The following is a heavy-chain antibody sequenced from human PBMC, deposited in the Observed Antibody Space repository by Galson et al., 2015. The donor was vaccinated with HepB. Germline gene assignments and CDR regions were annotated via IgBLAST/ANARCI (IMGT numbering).Heavy chain of an antibody. CDR1: GGTFSSYT. J-gene: IGHJ3*02. CDR2: IIPILGIA. D-gene: IGHD5-12*01. Sequence: SVKVSCKASGGTFSSYTISWVRQAPGQGLEWMGRIIPILGIANYAQKFQGRVTITADKSTSTAYMELSSLRSEDTAVYYCARDGDIVATTDHAFDIWGQGTMVTVSS. V-gene: IGHV1-69*04. CDR3: ARDGDIVATTDHAFDI.